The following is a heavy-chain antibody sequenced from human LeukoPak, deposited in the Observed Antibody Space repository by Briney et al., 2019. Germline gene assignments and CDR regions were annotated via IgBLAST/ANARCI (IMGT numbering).Heavy chain of an antibody. CDR3: ARETYYYDSSGYSNFDY. D-gene: IGHD3-22*01. J-gene: IGHJ4*02. V-gene: IGHV3-7*01. CDR2: IKQDGSEK. Sequence: GGSLRLSCAASGFTFSSYWMSWVRQAPGKGLEWVANIKQDGSEKYYVDSVKGRFTISRDNAKNSLYLQMNSLRAEDTAVYYCARETYYYDSSGYSNFDYWGQGTLVTVSS. CDR1: GFTFSSYW.